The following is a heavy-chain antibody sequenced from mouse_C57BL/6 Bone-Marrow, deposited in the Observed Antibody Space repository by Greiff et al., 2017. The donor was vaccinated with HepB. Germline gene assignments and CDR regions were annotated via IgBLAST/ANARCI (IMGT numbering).Heavy chain of an antibody. Sequence: QVQLQQPGAELVMPGASVKLSCKASGYTFTSYWMHWVKQRPGQGLEWIGEIDPSDSYTNYNQKFKGKSTLTVDKSSSTAYMQLSSLTSEDSAVYYCASTDYGSSGAMDYWGQGTSVTVAS. CDR2: IDPSDSYT. V-gene: IGHV1-69*01. CDR3: ASTDYGSSGAMDY. D-gene: IGHD1-1*01. J-gene: IGHJ4*01. CDR1: GYTFTSYW.